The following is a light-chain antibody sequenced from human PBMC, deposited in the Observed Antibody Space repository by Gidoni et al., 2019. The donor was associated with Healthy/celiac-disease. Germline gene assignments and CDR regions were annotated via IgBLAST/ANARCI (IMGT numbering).Light chain of an antibody. J-gene: IGKJ4*01. CDR3: QQYNNWPHT. V-gene: IGKV3-15*01. CDR1: QSVSSN. Sequence: EIVMTQSPATLSVSPGESATLSCRASQSVSSNLAWYQQKPGQAPRLLIYGASTRATGIPARFSGSGSGTEFTLTISSLQSEDFAVYYCQQYNNWPHTFXGXTKVEIK. CDR2: GAS.